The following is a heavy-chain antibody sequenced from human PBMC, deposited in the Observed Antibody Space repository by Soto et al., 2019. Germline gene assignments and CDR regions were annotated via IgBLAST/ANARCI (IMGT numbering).Heavy chain of an antibody. CDR3: ARLGTYYDFWSGPHYYYYYGMDV. CDR1: GGSISSSSYY. CDR2: IYYSGST. D-gene: IGHD3-3*01. J-gene: IGHJ6*02. V-gene: IGHV4-39*01. Sequence: SETLSLTCTVSGGSISSSSYYWGWIRQPPGKGLEWIGSIYYSGSTYYNPSLKSRVTISVDTSKNQFSLKLSSVTAADTAVYYCARLGTYYDFWSGPHYYYYYGMDVWGQGTTVTVSS.